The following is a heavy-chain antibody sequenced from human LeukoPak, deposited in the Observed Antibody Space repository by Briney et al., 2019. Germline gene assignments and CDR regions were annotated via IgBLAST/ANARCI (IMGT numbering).Heavy chain of an antibody. V-gene: IGHV3-7*03. J-gene: IGHJ4*02. D-gene: IGHD6-19*01. Sequence: LSGGSLRLSCAASGFTFSSYYMVWFRQAPGKGLEWVANIKQDGSEKYYVDSVKGRFTISRDNAKNSLFLQLNSLRVEDTAVYYCAGGRGWLVEYWGQGTLVTVSS. CDR2: IKQDGSEK. CDR3: AGGRGWLVEY. CDR1: GFTFSSYY.